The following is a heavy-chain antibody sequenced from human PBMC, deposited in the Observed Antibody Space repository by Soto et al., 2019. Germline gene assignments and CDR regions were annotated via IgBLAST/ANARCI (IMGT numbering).Heavy chain of an antibody. Sequence: GGSLRLSCAASGFTFSSYSMNWVRQAPGKGLEWVSYISSSSTIYYADSVKGRFTISRDNAKNSLYLQMNSLRDEDTAVYYCARGAPYDYVWGSYRIGGDYWGQGTLVTVSS. CDR2: ISSSSTI. J-gene: IGHJ4*02. CDR3: ARGAPYDYVWGSYRIGGDY. V-gene: IGHV3-48*02. D-gene: IGHD3-16*02. CDR1: GFTFSSYS.